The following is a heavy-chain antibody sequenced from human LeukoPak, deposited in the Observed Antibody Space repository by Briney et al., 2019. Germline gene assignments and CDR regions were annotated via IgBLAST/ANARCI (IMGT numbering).Heavy chain of an antibody. D-gene: IGHD4-17*01. V-gene: IGHV3-30*04. CDR3: ASGSATVTTRSFDY. Sequence: GRSLRLSCAASGFIFSYYAMYWVRQAPGKGLEWVAVISYDGSNKYYADSVKGRFTISRDNSKNTLYLQMNSLRAEDTAVYYCASGSATVTTRSFDYWGQGTLVTASS. CDR1: GFIFSYYA. CDR2: ISYDGSNK. J-gene: IGHJ4*02.